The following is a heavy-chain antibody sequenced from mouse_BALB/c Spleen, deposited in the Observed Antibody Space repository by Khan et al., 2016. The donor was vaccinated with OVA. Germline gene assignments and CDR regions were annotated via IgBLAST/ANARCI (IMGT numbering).Heavy chain of an antibody. J-gene: IGHJ3*01. V-gene: IGHV5-4*02. Sequence: EVELVESGGGLVKPGGSLKLSCAASGFTFSDYYMYWVRQTPEKRLEWVATVSDGGNDTSYPDSVKGRFTISRDNAKNNLYLQMNSLTSEDTAIYYCTRGGYGSGFAYWGQGTLVTVSA. D-gene: IGHD1-2*01. CDR3: TRGGYGSGFAY. CDR2: VSDGGNDT. CDR1: GFTFSDYY.